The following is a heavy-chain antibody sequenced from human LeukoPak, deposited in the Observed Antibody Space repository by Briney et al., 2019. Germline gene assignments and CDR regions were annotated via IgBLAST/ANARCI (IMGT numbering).Heavy chain of an antibody. CDR3: TRDGPRSSGYPDN. CDR1: GDSINSGGYF. Sequence: SETLSLTCTVSGDSINSGGYFWSWIRQHPGKGLEWIGYIYYGGSTYYNPSLKSRVTISVDTSKNQFSLKLSSVTAADTAVYYCTRDGPRSSGYPDNWGQGTLVTVSS. D-gene: IGHD3-22*01. V-gene: IGHV4-31*03. CDR2: IYYGGST. J-gene: IGHJ4*02.